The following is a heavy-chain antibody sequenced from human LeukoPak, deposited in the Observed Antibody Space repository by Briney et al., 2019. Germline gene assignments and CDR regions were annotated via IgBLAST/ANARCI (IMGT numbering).Heavy chain of an antibody. D-gene: IGHD6-13*01. Sequence: GASVKLSCNASGYTFTSYGISWVRQAPGQGLEWMGWISAYNGNTNYAQKRQGRVTMATDTSTSTAYMELRSLRSDDTAVYYCARVASSWYSAAFDIWGQGTMVTVSS. CDR3: ARVASSWYSAAFDI. V-gene: IGHV1-18*01. CDR1: GYTFTSYG. CDR2: ISAYNGNT. J-gene: IGHJ3*02.